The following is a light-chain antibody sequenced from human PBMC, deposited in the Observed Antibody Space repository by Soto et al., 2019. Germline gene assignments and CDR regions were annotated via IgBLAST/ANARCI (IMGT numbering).Light chain of an antibody. J-gene: IGKJ4*01. V-gene: IGKV3-11*01. CDR3: QQRSNWPPVT. Sequence: EIVLTQSPATLSLSPGERATLSCRASQSVSSYLAWYEQKPGQAPRLLIYDASNRATGIPARFSGSGSGTDFTLTISSLEPEYFAIYYCQQRSNWPPVTFGGGTKVEIK. CDR2: DAS. CDR1: QSVSSY.